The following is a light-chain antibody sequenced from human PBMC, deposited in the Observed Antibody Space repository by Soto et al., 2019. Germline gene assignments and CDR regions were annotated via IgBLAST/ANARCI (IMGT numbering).Light chain of an antibody. CDR3: QQYSGSSLT. J-gene: IGKJ4*01. V-gene: IGKV3-20*01. CDR2: GAS. CDR1: QSLSSSY. Sequence: DIVLTQSPGTLSLSPGERATLSCRASQSLSSSYLAWYQQKPGQAPRLLIFGASTRAAGITDRFSGSGSGTDFTLTISRLEPEDFAVYYCQQYSGSSLTFGGGTKVEIK.